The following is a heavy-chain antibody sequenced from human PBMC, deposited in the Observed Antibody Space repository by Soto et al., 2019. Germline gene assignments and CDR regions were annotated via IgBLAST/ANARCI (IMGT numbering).Heavy chain of an antibody. CDR2: IYPGDSDT. D-gene: IGHD6-19*01. V-gene: IGHV5-51*01. Sequence: GESLKISCQASGYIFTSYWIAWVRQKPGKGLEWMGIIYPGDSDTTYSPSFQGQVTISADKSISTAYLQWSSLKASDTAMYYCARPREAGKYYYGVDVWGQGNTVTVSS. J-gene: IGHJ6*02. CDR1: GYIFTSYW. CDR3: ARPREAGKYYYGVDV.